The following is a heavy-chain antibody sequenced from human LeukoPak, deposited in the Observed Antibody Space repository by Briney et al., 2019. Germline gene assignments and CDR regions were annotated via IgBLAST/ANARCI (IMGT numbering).Heavy chain of an antibody. CDR1: GYPFSAHF. J-gene: IGHJ4*02. CDR2: IDTTTGNP. Sequence: ASVKVSCKASGYPFSAHFLNWVRQAPGQGLEWMGNIDTTTGNPRYAQDFTGRFVFSLDTSVSTAYLQITSLKADDTAAYYCVRGTPTPGMDYWGQGTQVAVSS. CDR3: VRGTPTPGMDY. D-gene: IGHD3-10*01. V-gene: IGHV7-4-1*02.